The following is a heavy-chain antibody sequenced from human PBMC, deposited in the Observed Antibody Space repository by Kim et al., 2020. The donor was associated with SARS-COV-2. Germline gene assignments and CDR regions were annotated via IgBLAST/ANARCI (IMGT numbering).Heavy chain of an antibody. CDR3: ARELSYSSSRNPSYYYYYGMDV. CDR2: IWYDGSNK. J-gene: IGHJ6*02. CDR1: GFTFSSYG. V-gene: IGHV3-33*01. D-gene: IGHD6-13*01. Sequence: GGSLRLSCAASGFTFSSYGMHWVRQAPGKGLEWVAVIWYDGSNKYYADSVKGRFTISRDNSKNTLYLQMNSLRAEDTAVYYCARELSYSSSRNPSYYYYYGMDVWGQGTTVTVSS.